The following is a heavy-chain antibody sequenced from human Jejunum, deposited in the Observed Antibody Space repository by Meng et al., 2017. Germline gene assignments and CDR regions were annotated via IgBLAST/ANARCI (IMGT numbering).Heavy chain of an antibody. CDR2: INHSGST. J-gene: IGHJ4*02. Sequence: VQEVCAIMLKPSGPLSLACAVYVVSFRYIHWNLLRQPPGKGLEWIGEINHSGSTHYRPYLESRLSISADSSKNQLSLRLNSVTAADTAVYSCVYSNYRSDYWGQGTLVTVSS. V-gene: IGHV4-34*01. CDR3: VYSNYRSDY. CDR1: VVSFRYIH. D-gene: IGHD4-11*01.